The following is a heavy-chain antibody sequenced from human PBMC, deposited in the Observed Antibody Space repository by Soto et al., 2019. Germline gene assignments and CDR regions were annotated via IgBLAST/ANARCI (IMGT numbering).Heavy chain of an antibody. D-gene: IGHD6-13*01. CDR1: GYTFTSYG. V-gene: IGHV1-18*01. J-gene: IGHJ4*02. CDR3: AREGYSSRYCDY. Sequence: GASVKVSCKASGYTFTSYGINWVRQAPGQGLEWMGWISAYNGNTNYAQKIQGRVTMTTDTSTSTAYLELRSLRADDTAVYYCAREGYSSRYCDYWGQGTQVTVSS. CDR2: ISAYNGNT.